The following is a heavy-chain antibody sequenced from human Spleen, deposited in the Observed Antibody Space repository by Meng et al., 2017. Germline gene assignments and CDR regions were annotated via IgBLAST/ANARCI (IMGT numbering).Heavy chain of an antibody. J-gene: IGHJ3*02. CDR3: ASYDFNNYYDSSGYSSDAFDI. V-gene: IGHV5-51*01. CDR1: GYSFTSYW. Sequence: GGSLRLSCKGSGYSFTSYWIGWVRQMPGKGLEWMGIIYPGDSDTRYSPSFQGQVTISADKSISTAYLQWSSLKASDTAMYYCASYDFNNYYDSSGYSSDAFDIWGQGTMVTVSS. CDR2: IYPGDSDT. D-gene: IGHD3-22*01.